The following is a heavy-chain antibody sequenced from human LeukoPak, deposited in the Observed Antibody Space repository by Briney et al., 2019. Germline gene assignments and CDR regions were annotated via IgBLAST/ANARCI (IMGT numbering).Heavy chain of an antibody. J-gene: IGHJ6*03. Sequence: PSETLSLTCAVYGGSFSGYYWSWIRQPPGKGLEWIGEINHSGSTNYNPSLKSRVTISVDTSKNQFSLKLSSVTAADTAAYYCARASYKSRSREYYYYMDVWGKGTTVTVSS. D-gene: IGHD2-2*01. CDR1: GGSFSGYY. CDR2: INHSGST. CDR3: ARASYKSRSREYYYYMDV. V-gene: IGHV4-34*01.